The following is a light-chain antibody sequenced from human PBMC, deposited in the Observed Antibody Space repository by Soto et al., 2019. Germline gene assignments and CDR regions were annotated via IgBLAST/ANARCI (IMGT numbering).Light chain of an antibody. V-gene: IGLV1-47*01. CDR3: AAWDDSLSALV. CDR2: RND. CDR1: SSNIESNY. J-gene: IGLJ3*02. Sequence: QSALTQPPSASGTPGQRVTISCSGSSSNIESNYVYWYQQLPGSAPKLLIYRNDQRPSGVPDRFSGSKSGTSAFLAISGLRSEDEADYYCAAWDDSLSALVFGGGTKLTVL.